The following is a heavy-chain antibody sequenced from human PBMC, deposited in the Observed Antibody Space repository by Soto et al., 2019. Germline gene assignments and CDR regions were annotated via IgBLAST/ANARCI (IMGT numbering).Heavy chain of an antibody. Sequence: ASVKVSCKASGYTVTGYYMHWVRQAPGQGLEWMGWINPNSGGTNYAQKFQGWVTMTRDTSISTAYMELRRLRSDDTAVYYCERDRYCSGGSCYSPGYYFDYWGRGTLVTVSS. V-gene: IGHV1-2*04. CDR2: INPNSGGT. CDR1: GYTVTGYY. CDR3: ERDRYCSGGSCYSPGYYFDY. J-gene: IGHJ4*02. D-gene: IGHD2-15*01.